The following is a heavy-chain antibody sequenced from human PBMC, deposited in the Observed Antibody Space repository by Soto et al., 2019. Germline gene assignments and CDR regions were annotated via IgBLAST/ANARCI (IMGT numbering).Heavy chain of an antibody. Sequence: QVQLVQSGAEVRKPGASVRISCKTSGYAFTPYYIHWVRQAPGQGLEWMGVINPNGGSTTYAQKFQGRVSMTLDTSTTTVNMGLSSLRFEDTAIYYCARESVRRFYFDYWGQGTLVTVSS. V-gene: IGHV1-46*03. D-gene: IGHD3-3*01. CDR1: GYAFTPYY. CDR3: ARESVRRFYFDY. J-gene: IGHJ4*02. CDR2: INPNGGST.